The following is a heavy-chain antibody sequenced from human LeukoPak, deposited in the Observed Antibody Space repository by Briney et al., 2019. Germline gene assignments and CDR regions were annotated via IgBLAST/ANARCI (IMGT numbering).Heavy chain of an antibody. D-gene: IGHD3-10*01. CDR3: ARQQSAGAFDY. CDR2: IYYSGST. J-gene: IGHJ4*02. CDR1: GGSISSSSYY. Sequence: SETLSLTCTVSGGSISSSSYYWGWIRQPPGKGLEWIGSIYYSGSTYYNPSLKSRVTISVDTSKNQFSLKLSSVTAADTAVYYCARQQSAGAFDYWGQGTLVSVSS. V-gene: IGHV4-39*01.